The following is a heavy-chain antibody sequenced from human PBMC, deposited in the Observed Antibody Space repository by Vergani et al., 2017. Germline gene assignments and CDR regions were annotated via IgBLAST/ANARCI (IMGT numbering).Heavy chain of an antibody. V-gene: IGHV1-24*01. CDR2: FDPEDGET. CDR3: ATGGGVDTAFYEAFDI. Sequence: QVQLVQSGAEVKKPGASVKVSCKVSGYTLTELSMHWVRQAPGKGLEWMGGFDPEDGETIYAQKFQGRVTMTEDTSTATAYMELSSLRSEDTAVYYCATGGGVDTAFYEAFDIWGQGTMVTVSS. CDR1: GYTLTELS. D-gene: IGHD5-18*01. J-gene: IGHJ3*02.